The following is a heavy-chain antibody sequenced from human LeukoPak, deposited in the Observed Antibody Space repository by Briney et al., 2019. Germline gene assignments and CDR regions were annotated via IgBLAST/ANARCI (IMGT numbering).Heavy chain of an antibody. Sequence: AGSLRLSCAASGFTFSSYAMSWVRQAPGKGLEWVSAISGSGGSTYYADSVKGRFTISRDNSKNTLYLQMNSLRAEDTAVYYCAGGAFGVVVVAATDYGMDVWGQGTTVTVSS. D-gene: IGHD2-15*01. CDR1: GFTFSSYA. V-gene: IGHV3-23*01. CDR2: ISGSGGST. CDR3: AGGAFGVVVVAATDYGMDV. J-gene: IGHJ6*02.